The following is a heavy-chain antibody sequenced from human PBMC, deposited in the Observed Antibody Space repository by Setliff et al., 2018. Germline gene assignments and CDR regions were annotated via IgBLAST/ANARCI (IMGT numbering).Heavy chain of an antibody. CDR1: GGSISSSSHY. Sequence: SETLSLTCTVSGGSISSSSHYWGWIRQPPGKGLEWIGSIYYTGSTYYNPSLKSRVTMSVDTSKRQFSLKLGSATAADTAVYYCARDMIEVDSWAQGTLVTVSS. J-gene: IGHJ4*02. D-gene: IGHD3-22*01. CDR3: ARDMIEVDS. V-gene: IGHV4-39*07. CDR2: IYYTGST.